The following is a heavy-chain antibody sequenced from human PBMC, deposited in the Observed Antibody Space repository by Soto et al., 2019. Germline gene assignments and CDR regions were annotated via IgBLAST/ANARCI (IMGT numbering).Heavy chain of an antibody. CDR3: ARGPYTSSSEWFDP. V-gene: IGHV3-23*01. J-gene: IGHJ5*02. D-gene: IGHD6-6*01. CDR1: GFTFSSYA. CDR2: ISGSGDRT. Sequence: GGSLRLSCAASGFTFSSYAMAWVRQAPGKGLEWVSSISGSGDRTYYADSVKGRFTISRDNSQNTLSLQMNRLRAEDTALYYCARGPYTSSSEWFDPWGQGTLFTGSS.